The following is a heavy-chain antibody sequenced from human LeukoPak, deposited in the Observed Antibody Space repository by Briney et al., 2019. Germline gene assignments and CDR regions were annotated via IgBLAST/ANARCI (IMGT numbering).Heavy chain of an antibody. D-gene: IGHD2-15*01. CDR1: GFTFSHYT. V-gene: IGHV3-21*04. Sequence: GGPLRLSCAASGFTFSHYTMNWVRQAPGKGLEWVSSISSGSTYIYSADSVKGRFTISRDNSKNTLYLQMGSLRAEDMAVYYCATLAHVVVLTAIDYWGQGSLVTVSS. J-gene: IGHJ4*02. CDR2: ISSGSTYI. CDR3: ATLAHVVVLTAIDY.